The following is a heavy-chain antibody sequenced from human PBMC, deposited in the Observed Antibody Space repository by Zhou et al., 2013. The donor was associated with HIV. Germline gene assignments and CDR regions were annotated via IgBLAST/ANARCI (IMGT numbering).Heavy chain of an antibody. V-gene: IGHV1-69*05. CDR3: ARTPYYDFWSGYSLGYFDL. CDR2: IIPIFGTA. J-gene: IGHJ2*01. Sequence: QVQLVQSGAEVKKPGSSVKVSCKASGGTFSSYAISWVRQAPGQGLEWMGGIIPIFGTANYAQKFQGRVTITTDESTSTAYMELSSLRSEDTAVYYCARTPYYDFWSGYSLGYFDLWGRGTLVTVSS. CDR1: GGTFSSYA. D-gene: IGHD3-3*01.